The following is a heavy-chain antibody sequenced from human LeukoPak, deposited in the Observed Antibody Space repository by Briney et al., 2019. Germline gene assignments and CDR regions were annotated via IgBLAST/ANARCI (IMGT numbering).Heavy chain of an antibody. Sequence: GGSLRLSCAASGSTLSGYWMHWVRQAPGKGLVWVSRINFDGSDTSYADSVKGRFTISRDNAKNTLYLQMNSLRAEDTAVYYCAKVAAVLWFGEFYYWGQGTLVTVSS. CDR1: GSTLSGYW. V-gene: IGHV3-74*01. D-gene: IGHD3-10*01. CDR2: INFDGSDT. CDR3: AKVAAVLWFGEFYY. J-gene: IGHJ4*02.